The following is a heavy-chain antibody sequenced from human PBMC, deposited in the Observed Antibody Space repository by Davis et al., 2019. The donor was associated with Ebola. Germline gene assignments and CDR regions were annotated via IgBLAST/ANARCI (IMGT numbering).Heavy chain of an antibody. Sequence: SVKVSCKASGYTFTGYYMHWVRQAPGQGLEWMGWINPNSGDTNYAQKFHGRVTMTRDTSISTAYMELSRLRSDDTAVYYCARVQALGPRSTNQPPFDYWGQGTLVTVSS. CDR2: INPNSGDT. D-gene: IGHD2-2*01. CDR3: ARVQALGPRSTNQPPFDY. CDR1: GYTFTGYY. J-gene: IGHJ4*02. V-gene: IGHV1-2*02.